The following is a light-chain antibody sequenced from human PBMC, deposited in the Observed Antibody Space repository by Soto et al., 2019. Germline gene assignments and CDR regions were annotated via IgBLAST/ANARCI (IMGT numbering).Light chain of an antibody. Sequence: EIVLTQSPATLSLSPGERATLSCRASQSVSSYLAWNQQKPGQAPRLLIYDASNRATGIPARFSGSGSGTDFTLSISSLEPEDFAVYYCLQRSNWPPAYTFGRGTKLEIK. J-gene: IGKJ2*01. CDR2: DAS. CDR1: QSVSSY. CDR3: LQRSNWPPAYT. V-gene: IGKV3-11*01.